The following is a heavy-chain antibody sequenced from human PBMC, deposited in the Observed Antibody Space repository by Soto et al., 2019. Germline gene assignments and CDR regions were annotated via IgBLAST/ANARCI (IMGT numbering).Heavy chain of an antibody. CDR3: ARASYCSGGSCYSMNYYYYGMDV. CDR1: GGTFSSYA. D-gene: IGHD2-15*01. Sequence: QVQLVQSGAEVKKPGSSVKVSCKASGGTFSSYAISWVRQAPGQGLEWMGGIIPIFGTANYAQKFQGRVTITADESTSTAYMELRSLRSEDTAVYYCARASYCSGGSCYSMNYYYYGMDVWGQGTTVTVSS. CDR2: IIPIFGTA. J-gene: IGHJ6*02. V-gene: IGHV1-69*01.